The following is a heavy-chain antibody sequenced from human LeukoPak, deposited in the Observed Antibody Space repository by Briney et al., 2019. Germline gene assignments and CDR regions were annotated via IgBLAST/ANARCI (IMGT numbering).Heavy chain of an antibody. CDR3: AKRYGDSTGWFFDF. Sequence: GGSLRLSCAGSGYSFDSYAMTWVRQAPGKGLEWFSSINGGGDITYYAESVKGRFTVSRDNSKNTLFLQMNSLRAEDTAVFYCAKRYGDSTGWFFDFWGQGSLVTVSS. J-gene: IGHJ4*02. CDR1: GYSFDSYA. D-gene: IGHD6-13*01. V-gene: IGHV3-23*01. CDR2: INGGGDIT.